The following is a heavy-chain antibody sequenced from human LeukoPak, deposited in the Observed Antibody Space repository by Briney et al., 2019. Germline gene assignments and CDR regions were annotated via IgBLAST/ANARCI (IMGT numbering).Heavy chain of an antibody. CDR2: ISYDGTNK. J-gene: IGHJ5*02. Sequence: PGGSLRLSCAASGFTFSSSAMHWVRQAPGKGLEWVAIISYDGTNKYYADSVKGRFTISRDNAKNTLYLQMNSLRAEDTAVYYCARGADTGYSSDSWGQGTLVTVSS. CDR3: ARGADTGYSSDS. D-gene: IGHD6-19*01. CDR1: GFTFSSSA. V-gene: IGHV3-30*04.